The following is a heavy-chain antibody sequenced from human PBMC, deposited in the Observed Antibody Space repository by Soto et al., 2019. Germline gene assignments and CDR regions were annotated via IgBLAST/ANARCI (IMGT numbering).Heavy chain of an antibody. CDR1: GFTFGTYA. Sequence: LSLTCAASGFTFGTYAMSWVRQAPGKGLEWVSSISAGGDSTYYTDSVKGRFTISRDNSKKTLYLQMNSLRAEDTAVYYCAKHYDRTFDYWGQGTLVTVSS. J-gene: IGHJ4*02. CDR3: AKHYDRTFDY. D-gene: IGHD3-3*01. V-gene: IGHV3-23*01. CDR2: ISAGGDST.